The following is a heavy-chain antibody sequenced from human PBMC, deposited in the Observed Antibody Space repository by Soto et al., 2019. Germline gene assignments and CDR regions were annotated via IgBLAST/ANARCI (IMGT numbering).Heavy chain of an antibody. V-gene: IGHV4-34*01. D-gene: IGHD4-4*01. CDR3: ARERDHDYSNYVGGWFDP. Sequence: SETLSLTCAVYGGSFSGYYWSWIRQPPGKGLEWIGEINHSGSTNYNPSLKSRVTISVDTSKNQFSLKLSSVTAADTAVYYCARERDHDYSNYVGGWFDPWGQGTLVTVSS. J-gene: IGHJ5*02. CDR1: GGSFSGYY. CDR2: INHSGST.